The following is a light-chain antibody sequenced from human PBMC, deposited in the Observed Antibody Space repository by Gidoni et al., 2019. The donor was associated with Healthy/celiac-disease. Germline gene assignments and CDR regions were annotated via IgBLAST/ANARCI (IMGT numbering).Light chain of an antibody. CDR3: QQRSNWPPALT. Sequence: EIVLTQSPATLSLSPGERATLSCRASQSVSSYLAWYQQKPGQAPRLLIYDASNRATGIPARFSGSGSGTDFTLTISSLEPEDFAVYYCQQRSNWPPALTFDGXTKVEIK. J-gene: IGKJ4*01. CDR1: QSVSSY. V-gene: IGKV3-11*01. CDR2: DAS.